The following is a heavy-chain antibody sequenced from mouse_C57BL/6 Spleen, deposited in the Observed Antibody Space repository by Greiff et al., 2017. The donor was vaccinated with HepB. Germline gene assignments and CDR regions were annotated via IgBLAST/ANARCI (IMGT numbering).Heavy chain of an antibody. Sequence: VQLKESGAELVRPGASVKLSCTASGFNIKDDYMHWVKQRPEQGLEWIGWIDPENGDTEYASKFQGKATITADTSSNTAYLQLSSLTSEDTAVYYCTTMGDYYGSSYVGYFDVWGTGTTVTVSS. V-gene: IGHV14-4*01. CDR3: TTMGDYYGSSYVGYFDV. CDR2: IDPENGDT. D-gene: IGHD1-1*01. J-gene: IGHJ1*03. CDR1: GFNIKDDY.